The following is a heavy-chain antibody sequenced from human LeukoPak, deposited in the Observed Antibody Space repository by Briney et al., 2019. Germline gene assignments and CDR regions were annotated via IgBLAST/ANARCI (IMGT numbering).Heavy chain of an antibody. CDR3: ARAMVYAKGPFDY. D-gene: IGHD2-8*01. V-gene: IGHV4-31*03. CDR2: IYYSGST. CDR1: GGSISSGGYY. J-gene: IGHJ4*02. Sequence: PPETLSLTCTVSGGSISSGGYYWSWIRQHPGKGLEWIGYIYYSGSTYYNPSLKSRVTISVDTSKNQFSLKLSSVTAADTAVYYCARAMVYAKGPFDYWGQGTLVTVSS.